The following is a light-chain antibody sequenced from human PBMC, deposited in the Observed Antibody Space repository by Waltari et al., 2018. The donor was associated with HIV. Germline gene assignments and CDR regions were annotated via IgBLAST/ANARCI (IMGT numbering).Light chain of an antibody. CDR2: EGT. V-gene: IGLV2-23*01. J-gene: IGLJ3*02. CDR3: CSYAGSSTWV. CDR1: SSDVGSYNL. Sequence: QSALTQPASVSGSPGQSITISCTGTSSDVGSYNLVSWYQQYPGKAPKLMIYEGTKLPSGVSNRVSGSRSANTASLTISGLQAEDEADYYCCSYAGSSTWVFGGGTKLTVL.